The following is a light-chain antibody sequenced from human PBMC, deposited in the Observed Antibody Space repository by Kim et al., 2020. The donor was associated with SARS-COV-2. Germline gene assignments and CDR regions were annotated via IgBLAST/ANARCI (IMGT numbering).Light chain of an antibody. CDR1: KLGDKY. J-gene: IGLJ3*02. CDR2: QDN. Sequence: SYELTQPPSVSVSPGQTATITCSGDKLGDKYACWYQQKPGQSPVLVIYQDNKRPSGIPERFSGSNSGNTATLTISGTQAMDEADYYCQAWDSSSGVFGAGTGMTV. CDR3: QAWDSSSGV. V-gene: IGLV3-1*01.